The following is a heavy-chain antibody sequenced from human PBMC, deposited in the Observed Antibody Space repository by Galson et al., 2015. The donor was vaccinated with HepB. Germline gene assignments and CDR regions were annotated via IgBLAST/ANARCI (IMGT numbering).Heavy chain of an antibody. Sequence: SLRLSCAASGFTFSSYSMNWVRQAPGKGLEWVSYISSNSSTIYYADSVKGRFTISRDNAKNSLYLQMNSLRAEDTAVYYCARDEPNEGWFDPWGQGTLVTVSS. J-gene: IGHJ5*02. D-gene: IGHD1-1*01. CDR3: ARDEPNEGWFDP. CDR2: ISSNSSTI. CDR1: GFTFSSYS. V-gene: IGHV3-48*01.